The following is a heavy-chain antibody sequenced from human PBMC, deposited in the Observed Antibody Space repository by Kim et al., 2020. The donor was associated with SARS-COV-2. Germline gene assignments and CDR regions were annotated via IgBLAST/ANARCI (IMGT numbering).Heavy chain of an antibody. V-gene: IGHV3-30*07. Sequence: KGRFTISRDNSKNTRYLQMNSLRAEDTAVYYCARDRDTAMVGDYYYGMDVWGQGTTVTVSS. D-gene: IGHD5-18*01. J-gene: IGHJ6*02. CDR3: ARDRDTAMVGDYYYGMDV.